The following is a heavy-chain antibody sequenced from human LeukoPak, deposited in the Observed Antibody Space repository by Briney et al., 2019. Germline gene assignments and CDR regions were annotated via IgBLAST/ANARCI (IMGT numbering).Heavy chain of an antibody. CDR3: ARDVFYYYGSGSYYTPPYSDV. CDR2: ISIRISYI. CDR1: GFTFSSYS. J-gene: IGHJ6*02. Sequence: GGSLRLSCAPSGFTFSSYSLNWVRQAPGKGREWASSISIRISYIYYADSVKGRFTISRDNAKNSLYLQMNSLRAEDTAVYYCARDVFYYYGSGSYYTPPYSDVWGQGTTVTVSS. D-gene: IGHD3-10*01. V-gene: IGHV3-21*01.